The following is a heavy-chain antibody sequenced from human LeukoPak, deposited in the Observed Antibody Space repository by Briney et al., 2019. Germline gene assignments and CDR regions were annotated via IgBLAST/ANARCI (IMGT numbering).Heavy chain of an antibody. D-gene: IGHD4-23*01. CDR1: GYTFTSYG. J-gene: IGHJ4*02. CDR3: ARPVTTVGFDY. CDR2: ISGYNGHT. Sequence: GASVTVSCKASGYTFTSYGISWVRQAPGQGLEWMGWISGYNGHTNYAQKLQGRVTMTTDTSTSTAYMELRSLRSDDTAVYYCARPVTTVGFDYWGQGTLVTVSS. V-gene: IGHV1-18*01.